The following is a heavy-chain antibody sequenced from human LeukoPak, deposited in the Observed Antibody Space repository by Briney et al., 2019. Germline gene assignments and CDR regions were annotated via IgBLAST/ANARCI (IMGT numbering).Heavy chain of an antibody. D-gene: IGHD3-16*02. J-gene: IGHJ4*02. CDR3: ARDHDYIWGSYRIPLDY. Sequence: GGSLRLSCAASGFTSSSYNVNWVRQAPGKGLEWVSYISSSSSSIYYADSVKGRFTISRDNAKNSLYLQMNSLRDEDTAVYYCARDHDYIWGSYRIPLDYWGRGTLVTVSS. CDR1: GFTSSSYN. V-gene: IGHV3-48*02. CDR2: ISSSSSSI.